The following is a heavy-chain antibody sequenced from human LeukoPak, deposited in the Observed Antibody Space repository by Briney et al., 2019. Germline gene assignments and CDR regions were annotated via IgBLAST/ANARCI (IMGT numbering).Heavy chain of an antibody. J-gene: IGHJ6*03. CDR3: ARGEGDGYNDYYYYMDV. V-gene: IGHV1-69*01. Sequence: GSSVKVSCKASGGTFSSCAISWVRQAPGQGLEWMGGIIPIFGTANYAQKFQGRVTITADESTSTAYKELSSLRSEDTAVYYCARGEGDGYNDYYYYMDVWGKGTTVTVSS. D-gene: IGHD5-24*01. CDR1: GGTFSSCA. CDR2: IIPIFGTA.